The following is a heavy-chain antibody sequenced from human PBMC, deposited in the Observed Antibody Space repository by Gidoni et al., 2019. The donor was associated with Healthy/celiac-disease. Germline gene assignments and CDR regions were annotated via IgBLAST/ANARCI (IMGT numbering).Heavy chain of an antibody. CDR1: GGSISSSSYY. Sequence: QLQLQESGPGLVKPSETLSLTCTVSGGSISSSSYYWGWIRQPPGKGLEWIGIIYYSGSTYYNPSLKSRVTISVDTSKNQFSLKLSSVTAADTAVYYCARRQLLWFGELLPFDYWGQGTLVTVSS. V-gene: IGHV4-39*01. CDR3: ARRQLLWFGELLPFDY. D-gene: IGHD3-10*01. J-gene: IGHJ4*02. CDR2: IYYSGST.